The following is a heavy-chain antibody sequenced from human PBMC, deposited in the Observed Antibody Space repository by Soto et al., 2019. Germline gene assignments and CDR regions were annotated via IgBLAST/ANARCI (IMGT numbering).Heavy chain of an antibody. J-gene: IGHJ6*02. V-gene: IGHV4-59*01. CDR3: ARDLGYYGRVYYYGMDV. CDR1: GGSISSYY. Sequence: SATLSITCTVSGGSISSYYWSWIRQPPGKGLEWIGYIYYSGSTNYNPSLKSRVTISVDTSKNQFSLKLSSVTAADTAVYYCARDLGYYGRVYYYGMDVWGQGTTVTVSS. D-gene: IGHD3-22*01. CDR2: IYYSGST.